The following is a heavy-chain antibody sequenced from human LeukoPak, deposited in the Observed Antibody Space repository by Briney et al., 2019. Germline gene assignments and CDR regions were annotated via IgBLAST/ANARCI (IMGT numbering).Heavy chain of an antibody. V-gene: IGHV4-34*01. J-gene: IGHJ5*02. CDR1: GGSFSGYY. CDR3: ARGRYSYGKTTQKKNWFDP. CDR2: INHSGST. Sequence: SETLSLTCAVYGGSFSGYYCSWIRQPPGKGLEWIGEINHSGSTNYNPSLKSRVTISVDTSKNQFSLKLSSVTAADTAVYYCARGRYSYGKTTQKKNWFDPWGQGTLVTVSS. D-gene: IGHD5-18*01.